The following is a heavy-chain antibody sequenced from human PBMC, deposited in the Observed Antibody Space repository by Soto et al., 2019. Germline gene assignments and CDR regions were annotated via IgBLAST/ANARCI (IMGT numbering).Heavy chain of an antibody. V-gene: IGHV3-48*02. CDR2: ISSTSGTI. Sequence: EGQLVESGGNLVRPGGSLRLSCEACGYVFRTDSMNWVRQAPGKGLEWISYISSTSGTIYYADSVKGRFTIFRDNAKNSLFLQMNGLRDDDTAVYYCANQKIRFSVAGTLYGLGVWGKATTVTVSS. J-gene: IGHJ6*04. CDR3: ANQKIRFSVAGTLYGLGV. CDR1: GYVFRTDS. D-gene: IGHD6-19*01.